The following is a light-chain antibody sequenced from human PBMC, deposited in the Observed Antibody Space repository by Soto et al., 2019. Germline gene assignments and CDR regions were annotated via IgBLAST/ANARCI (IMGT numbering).Light chain of an antibody. CDR1: SSDVGSYNL. J-gene: IGLJ1*01. Sequence: LTQPASVSGSPGQSITISCTGTSSDVGSYNLVSWYQQHPGKVPQLMIYEGSKRPSGVSNRFSGSKSGNTASLTISGLQAEDEADYYCCSYARGSTYVFGTGTKSPS. V-gene: IGLV2-23*01. CDR3: CSYARGSTYV. CDR2: EGS.